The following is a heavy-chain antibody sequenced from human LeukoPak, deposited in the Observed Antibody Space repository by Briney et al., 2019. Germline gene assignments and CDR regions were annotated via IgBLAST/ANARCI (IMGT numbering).Heavy chain of an antibody. CDR3: ARDLSEGVVTQVRQPFDY. Sequence: SETLSLTCTVSGCSISSGYYWGWIRPPPGKGLEWIGSIYHSGSTYYNPSLKSRVTISVDTSKTQFSLKLSSVTAADTAVYYCARDLSEGVVTQVRQPFDYWGQGTLVTVSS. J-gene: IGHJ4*02. CDR1: GCSISSGYY. CDR2: IYHSGST. D-gene: IGHD4-23*01. V-gene: IGHV4-38-2*02.